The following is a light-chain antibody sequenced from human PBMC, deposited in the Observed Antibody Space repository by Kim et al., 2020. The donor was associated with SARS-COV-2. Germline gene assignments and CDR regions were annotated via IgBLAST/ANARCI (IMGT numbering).Light chain of an antibody. V-gene: IGKV1-27*01. CDR2: AAS. J-gene: IGKJ3*01. CDR1: QGISKY. Sequence: DIQMTQAPSSLSASVGDRVTITCRASQGISKYLAWYQQKPGKVPKVLIYAASTLQSGVPSRFSGSGSGTDFTLTISSLQPEDVATYYGQKYNSAPFTFGPGTKVDIK. CDR3: QKYNSAPFT.